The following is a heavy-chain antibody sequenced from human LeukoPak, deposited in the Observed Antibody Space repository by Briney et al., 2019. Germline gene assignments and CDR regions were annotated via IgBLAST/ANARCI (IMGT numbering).Heavy chain of an antibody. Sequence: GGSLRLSCAASGFAFTAYLIHWVRQPPGKGLEWVAVMSSDGNAIFYADSVKGRFTISRDNSKNTLYLQMNSLRAEDTAVYYCAKDRGSFDAFDIWGQGTMVTVSS. V-gene: IGHV3-30-3*01. J-gene: IGHJ3*02. CDR1: GFAFTAYL. CDR3: AKDRGSFDAFDI. CDR2: MSSDGNAI. D-gene: IGHD6-19*01.